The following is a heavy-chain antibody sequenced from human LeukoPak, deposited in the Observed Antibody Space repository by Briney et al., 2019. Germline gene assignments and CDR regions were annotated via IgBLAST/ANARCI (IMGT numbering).Heavy chain of an antibody. Sequence: ASVRVSSKTSGYSSTDYYLHWVRQTPGHGLEWMGWINPNTGGTHYAPRFQGRVNMTRDTSMTTAYIELSRLRSDDPAVYYCARYYYDSSGSSSDAFDIWGQGTMVTVSS. V-gene: IGHV1-2*02. CDR3: ARYYYDSSGSSSDAFDI. CDR2: INPNTGGT. J-gene: IGHJ3*02. CDR1: GYSSTDYY. D-gene: IGHD3-22*01.